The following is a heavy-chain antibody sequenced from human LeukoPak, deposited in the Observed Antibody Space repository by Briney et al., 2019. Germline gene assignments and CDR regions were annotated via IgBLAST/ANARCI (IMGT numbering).Heavy chain of an antibody. CDR2: ISSSSSTI. CDR3: ARDGGYCSSTSCYPSDYYYYGMDV. Sequence: GGSLRLSYAASGFIFSSYSMNWVRQAPGKGLEWVSYISSSSSTIYYADSVKGRFTISRDNAKNSLYLQMNSLRDEDTAVYYCARDGGYCSSTSCYPSDYYYYGMDVWGQGTTVTVSS. V-gene: IGHV3-48*02. J-gene: IGHJ6*02. CDR1: GFIFSSYS. D-gene: IGHD2-2*01.